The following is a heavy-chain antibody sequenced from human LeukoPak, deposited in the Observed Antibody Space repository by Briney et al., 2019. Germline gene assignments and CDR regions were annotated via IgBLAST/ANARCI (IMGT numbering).Heavy chain of an antibody. V-gene: IGHV3-74*01. J-gene: IGHJ6*02. CDR1: GFTFSTYW. CDR2: VNGDGSST. D-gene: IGHD3-3*01. CDR3: ARDLDVELPSDYDFWSGYYRHYYGMDV. Sequence: PGGSLRLSCAASGFTFSTYWMHWVRQAPGKGLVWVSRVNGDGSSTNYADSVKGRFTISRDNAKNSLYLQMNSLRAEDTAVYYCARDLDVELPSDYDFWSGYYRHYYGMDVWGQGTTVTVSS.